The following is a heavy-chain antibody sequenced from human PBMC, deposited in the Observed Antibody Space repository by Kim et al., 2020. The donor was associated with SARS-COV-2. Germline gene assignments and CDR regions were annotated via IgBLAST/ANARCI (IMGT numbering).Heavy chain of an antibody. CDR3: AGSETGRRLFDY. CDR1: GGSISSYY. Sequence: SETLSLTCTVSGGSISSYYWSWIRQPPGKGLEWIGYIYYSGSTNYNPCLKSRVTISVHTSKNQFSLKLSSVTAADTAVYYCAGSETGRRLFDYWGQGTLVTVAS. CDR2: IYYSGST. D-gene: IGHD5-12*01. J-gene: IGHJ4*02. V-gene: IGHV4-59*01.